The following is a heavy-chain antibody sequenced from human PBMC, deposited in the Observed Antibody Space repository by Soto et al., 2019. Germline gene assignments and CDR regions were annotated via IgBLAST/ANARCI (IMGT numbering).Heavy chain of an antibody. CDR3: ARADSYDYGDYGPFDY. CDR2: IYHSGNT. D-gene: IGHD4-17*01. J-gene: IGHJ4*02. Sequence: PSETLSLTCAVSGGSISSSVYSWNWIRQPPGKGLEWIGYIYHSGNTYYNPSLKSRVTISVDRSKNQFSLKLSSVTAADTAVYYCARADSYDYGDYGPFDYWGQGTLVTV. V-gene: IGHV4-30-2*01. CDR1: GGSISSSVYS.